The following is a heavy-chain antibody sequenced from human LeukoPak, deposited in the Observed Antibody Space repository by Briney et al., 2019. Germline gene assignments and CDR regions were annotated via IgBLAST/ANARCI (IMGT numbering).Heavy chain of an antibody. V-gene: IGHV3-48*01. CDR1: GFTFSSYS. J-gene: IGHJ4*02. CDR2: ISSSSSTI. CDR3: AKATRAYSGSYTVDY. Sequence: GGSLRLSCAASGFTFSSYSMNWVRQAPGKGLEWVSYISSSSSTIYYADSVKGRFTISRDNAKNSLYLQMNSLRAEDTAVYYCAKATRAYSGSYTVDYWGQGTLVTVSS. D-gene: IGHD1-26*01.